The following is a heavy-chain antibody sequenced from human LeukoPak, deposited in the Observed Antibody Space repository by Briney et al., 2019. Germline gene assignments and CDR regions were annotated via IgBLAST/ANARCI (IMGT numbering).Heavy chain of an antibody. CDR3: ARDPYSGGYYAYYYYYMDV. V-gene: IGHV3-21*01. J-gene: IGHJ6*03. CDR2: ITYSSSHT. Sequence: GGSLRLACAASGFTFSGCNMNWVRQTPGKGPEWLSSITYSSSHTYYSDSVKGRFTISRDNAKNSLYLQLDSLRDEDTAVYYCARDPYSGGYYAYYYYYMDVWGTGTTVTVSS. CDR1: GFTFSGCN. D-gene: IGHD1-26*01.